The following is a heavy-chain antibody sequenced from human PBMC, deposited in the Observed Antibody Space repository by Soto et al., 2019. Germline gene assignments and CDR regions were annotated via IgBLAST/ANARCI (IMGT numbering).Heavy chain of an antibody. CDR2: ISGSGDIT. V-gene: IGHV3-23*01. J-gene: IGHJ3*02. D-gene: IGHD1-26*01. CDR3: SKGWDTPIAEAFEI. Sequence: EVQVLESGGDLVQPGGSLRLTCSVSGFTFSPSSMNWVRQAPGKALEWVSSISGSGDITYYADSVKGRFTTSRDNSKSTVYLQMNSLRVEDTAVYHFSKGWDTPIAEAFEIWGQGTMVTVSS. CDR1: GFTFSPSS.